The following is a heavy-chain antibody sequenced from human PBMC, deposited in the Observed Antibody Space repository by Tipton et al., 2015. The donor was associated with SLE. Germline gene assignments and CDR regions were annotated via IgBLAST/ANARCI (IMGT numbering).Heavy chain of an antibody. CDR3: ATSITGTTSDY. V-gene: IGHV4-59*11. J-gene: IGHJ4*02. CDR1: GGSISSHY. Sequence: LRLSCTVSGGSISSHYWSWIRQPPGKGLEWIGYIYYSGSTNYNPSLKSRVTISVDTSRNQFSLKLSSVTAADTAVYYCATSITGTTSDYWGQGTLVTVSS. D-gene: IGHD1-7*01. CDR2: IYYSGST.